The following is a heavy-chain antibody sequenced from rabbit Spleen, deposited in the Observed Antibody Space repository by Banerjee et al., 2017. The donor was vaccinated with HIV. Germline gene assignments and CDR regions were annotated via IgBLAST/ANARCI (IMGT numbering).Heavy chain of an antibody. V-gene: IGHV1S40*01. CDR3: ARDTGSSFSSYGMDL. CDR2: SYAGTSGST. CDR1: GFSFNSGYD. Sequence: QSLEESGGGLVKPGASLTLTCKASGFSFNSGYDMCWVRQAPGKGLEWIACSYAGTSGSTYSAIWAKGRFTISKTSSTTVTLQMTRLTAADTATYFCARDTGSSFSSYGMDLWGPGTLVTVS. J-gene: IGHJ6*01. D-gene: IGHD8-1*01.